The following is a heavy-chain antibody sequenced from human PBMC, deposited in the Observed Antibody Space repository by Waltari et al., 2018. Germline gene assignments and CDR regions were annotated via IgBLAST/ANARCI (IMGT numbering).Heavy chain of an antibody. CDR2: IYYSGST. CDR3: ARRAVTTTSFDY. V-gene: IGHV4-39*07. J-gene: IGHJ4*02. Sequence: QLQLQESGPGLVKPSETLSLTCTVSGGSISSSSSYWGWIRQPPGKGLELIGSIYYSGSTYYNPSLKSRVTISVDTSKNQFSLKLSSVTAADTAVYYCARRAVTTTSFDYWGQGTLVTVSS. CDR1: GGSISSSSSY. D-gene: IGHD4-17*01.